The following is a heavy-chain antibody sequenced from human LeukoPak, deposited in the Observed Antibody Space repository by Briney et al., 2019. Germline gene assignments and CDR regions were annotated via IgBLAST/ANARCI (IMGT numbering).Heavy chain of an antibody. V-gene: IGHV1-69*01. J-gene: IGHJ6*03. CDR3: ARGSELNYDFWSGFGYYYYMDV. Sequence: SVKVSCKASGGTFSSYAISWVRHAPGQGLGWMGGIIPIFGTANYAQKFQGRVTITADESTSTAYMELSSLRAEDTAVYYCARGSELNYDFWSGFGYYYYMDVWGKGTTVTVSS. D-gene: IGHD3-3*01. CDR1: GGTFSSYA. CDR2: IIPIFGTA.